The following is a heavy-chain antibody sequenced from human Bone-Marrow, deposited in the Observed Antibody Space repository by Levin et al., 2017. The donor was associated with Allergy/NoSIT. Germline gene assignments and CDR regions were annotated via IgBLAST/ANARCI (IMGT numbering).Heavy chain of an antibody. V-gene: IGHV4-39*07. CDR2: IYYSGST. Sequence: SETLSLTCTVSGGSISSSGYYWAWIRQPPGEGLEWIASIYYSGSTYYNPSLKSRVTISVDTSKNQFSLKVSSVTAADTAVYYCARDHAPNSYGYGYWGQGTLVTVSS. CDR1: GGSISSSGYY. J-gene: IGHJ4*02. CDR3: ARDHAPNSYGYGY. D-gene: IGHD5-18*01.